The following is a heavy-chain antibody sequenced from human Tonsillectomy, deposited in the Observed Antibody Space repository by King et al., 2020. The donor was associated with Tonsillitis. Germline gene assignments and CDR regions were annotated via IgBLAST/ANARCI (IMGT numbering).Heavy chain of an antibody. CDR1: GLTFDDYA. CDR3: AKASGSYYYYYYLDV. V-gene: IGHV3-9*01. CDR2: ISFNSATF. J-gene: IGHJ6*03. Sequence: VQLVESGGALVQPGRSLRLSCVASGLTFDDYAMHWVRQPPGKGLEWVSGISFNSATFGYADSVRGRFTISRDNAKNTLYLDMDSLRPEDTALYFCAKASGSYYYYYYLDVWGKGTTVTVS. D-gene: IGHD3-10*01.